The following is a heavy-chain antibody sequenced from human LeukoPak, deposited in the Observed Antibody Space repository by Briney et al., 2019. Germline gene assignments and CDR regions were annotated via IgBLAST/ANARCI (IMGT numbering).Heavy chain of an antibody. V-gene: IGHV1-24*01. CDR3: ATFSRTRGRGYIDY. D-gene: IGHD3-16*01. Sequence: GASVKVSCKVSGYTLTELSMHGVRQAPGTGRGWLGGFDPEDGKTISAQKYQGRVIMTEDTTTDTAYKELSSLRSEDTAVYYCATFSRTRGRGYIDYWGQGTLVTVSS. CDR1: GYTLTELS. CDR2: FDPEDGKT. J-gene: IGHJ4*02.